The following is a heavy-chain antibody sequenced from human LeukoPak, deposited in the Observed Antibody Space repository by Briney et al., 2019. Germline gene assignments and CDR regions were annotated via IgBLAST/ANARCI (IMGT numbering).Heavy chain of an antibody. CDR1: GASISSHY. V-gene: IGHV4-59*11. CDR2: IHYTGIT. Sequence: PSETLSLTYTVSGASISSHYWSWIRQPPGRGLEWIGYIHYTGITSFDPSLKSRLTMSIDTSKSQFSLKLSSVTAADTAVYYCARDRADSGFDAFDIWGQGTMVTVSS. D-gene: IGHD5-12*01. CDR3: ARDRADSGFDAFDI. J-gene: IGHJ3*02.